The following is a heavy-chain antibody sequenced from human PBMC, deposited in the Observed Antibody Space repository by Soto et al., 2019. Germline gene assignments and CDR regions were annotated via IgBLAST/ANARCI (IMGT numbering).Heavy chain of an antibody. Sequence: GGSLRLSCAASGFTFSSYAMHWARQAPGKGLEWVGNIRQDGSEKNYVDSVKGRFTISRDNAKNSLYLQMNSLRAEDTAVYYCAREIVVARGASYFDYWGPGTLVTVSS. CDR2: IRQDGSEK. J-gene: IGHJ4*02. CDR3: AREIVVARGASYFDY. V-gene: IGHV3-7*01. CDR1: GFTFSSYA. D-gene: IGHD2-2*01.